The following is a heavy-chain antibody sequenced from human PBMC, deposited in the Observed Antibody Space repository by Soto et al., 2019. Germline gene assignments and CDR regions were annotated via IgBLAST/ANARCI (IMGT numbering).Heavy chain of an antibody. D-gene: IGHD2-2*02. Sequence: EVQLLESGGGLVQPGGSLRLSCAASGFTFSSYAMSWVRQAPGKGLEWVSAISGSGGSTYYADSVKGRFTISRDNSKNTLYLQMNSLRAEDTAVYYATGYCSSTSCYIDYYYYDGMDVWGQGTTVTVSS. CDR1: GFTFSSYA. J-gene: IGHJ6*02. V-gene: IGHV3-23*01. CDR3: TGYCSSTSCYIDYYYYDGMDV. CDR2: ISGSGGST.